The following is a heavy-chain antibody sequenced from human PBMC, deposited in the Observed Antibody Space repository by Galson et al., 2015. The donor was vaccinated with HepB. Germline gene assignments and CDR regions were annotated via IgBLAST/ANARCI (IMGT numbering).Heavy chain of an antibody. J-gene: IGHJ4*02. V-gene: IGHV4-39*01. D-gene: IGHD3-22*01. Sequence: SETLSLTCSVSGASISRSNSYWGWIRQPPGKGLEWIGTIYSGSTYYKPSLKSRVILSVDTSKNQLSLNLNSVTAADTAVYYCARRGPGGSGYYRVLYYFDYWGQGILVTVSS. CDR3: ARRGPGGSGYYRVLYYFDY. CDR2: IYSGST. CDR1: GASISRSNSY.